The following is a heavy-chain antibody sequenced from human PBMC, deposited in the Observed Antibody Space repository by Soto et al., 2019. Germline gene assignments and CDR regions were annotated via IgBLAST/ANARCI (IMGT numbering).Heavy chain of an antibody. Sequence: ASVKVSCKASGYTFTSYGISWVRQAPGQGLEWMGWISAYNGNTNYAQKLQGRVTMTTDTSTSTAYMELRSLRSDDTAVYYCARVPWVAVAGNYYYYGMDVWGQGTTVTVSS. J-gene: IGHJ6*02. CDR2: ISAYNGNT. CDR3: ARVPWVAVAGNYYYYGMDV. CDR1: GYTFTSYG. D-gene: IGHD6-19*01. V-gene: IGHV1-18*01.